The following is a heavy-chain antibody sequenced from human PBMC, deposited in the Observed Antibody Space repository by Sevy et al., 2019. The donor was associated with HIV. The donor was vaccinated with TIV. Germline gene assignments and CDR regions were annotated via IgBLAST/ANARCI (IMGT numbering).Heavy chain of an antibody. Sequence: GGSLRLSCAASGSTFSSYAMSWVRQAPGKGLEWVATISDSGISTYYADSVKGRFTISRDNPKNTLYVQMSSLRAEDTAVYYCAKGGVCSSPSCYYFYYMDVWGKGTTVTVSS. D-gene: IGHD2-2*01. J-gene: IGHJ6*03. CDR3: AKGGVCSSPSCYYFYYMDV. CDR1: GSTFSSYA. V-gene: IGHV3-23*01. CDR2: ISDSGIST.